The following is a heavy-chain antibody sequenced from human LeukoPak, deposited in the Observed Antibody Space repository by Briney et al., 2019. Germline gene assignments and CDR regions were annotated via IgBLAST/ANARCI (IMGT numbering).Heavy chain of an antibody. CDR3: ARESGGAYHYDSSGYFYDAFDI. Sequence: SETLSLTCTVSGGSISSGSYYWSWIRQPAGKGLEWIGRIYTSGSTNYNPSLKSRVTISVDTSKNQFSLKLSSVTAADTAVYYCARESGGAYHYDSSGYFYDAFDIWGQGTMVTVSS. J-gene: IGHJ3*02. CDR1: GGSISSGSYY. D-gene: IGHD3-22*01. CDR2: IYTSGST. V-gene: IGHV4-61*02.